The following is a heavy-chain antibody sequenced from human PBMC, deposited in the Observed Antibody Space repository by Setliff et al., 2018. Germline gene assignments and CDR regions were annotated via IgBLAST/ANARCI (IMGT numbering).Heavy chain of an antibody. CDR3: ARAPPKIVVTVAALDY. D-gene: IGHD2-15*01. J-gene: IGHJ4*02. CDR1: GYTLSHYY. V-gene: IGHV1-46*01. CDR2: INPSGENT. Sequence: GASVKVSCKASGYTLSHYYMHWVRQAPGQGLEWMGLINPSGENTNYAQKFQGRVNMTRDTSTSTVYMERRSRRSDDTAVYYCARAPPKIVVTVAALDYWGQGALVTV.